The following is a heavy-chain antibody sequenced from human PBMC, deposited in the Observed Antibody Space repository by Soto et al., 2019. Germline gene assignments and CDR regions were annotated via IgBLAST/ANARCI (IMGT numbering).Heavy chain of an antibody. CDR2: ISGSGGST. J-gene: IGHJ4*02. CDR1: GFTFSSYA. CDR3: AKTMVRGVIFFDY. Sequence: GGSLRLSCAASGFTFSSYAMSWVRQAPGTGLEWVSAISGSGGSTYYADSVKGRFTISRDNSKNTLYLQMNSLRAEDTAVYYCAKTMVRGVIFFDYWCQGTLVTFSS. D-gene: IGHD3-10*01. V-gene: IGHV3-23*01.